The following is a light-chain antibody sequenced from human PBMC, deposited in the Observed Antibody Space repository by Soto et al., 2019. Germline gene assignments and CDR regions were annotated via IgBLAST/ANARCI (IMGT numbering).Light chain of an antibody. CDR2: GES. V-gene: IGKV1-9*01. CDR3: QQVKTYPRT. J-gene: IGKJ4*01. Sequence: IELTQSPSSLSASAGERATISCRPSQAVANNIAWYQQKPGKPPKLLIYGESTLHSGIPSRFSGRKSGTQFTLTIDSLQPEDFATYYCQQVKTYPRTFGGGTKVDIK. CDR1: QAVANN.